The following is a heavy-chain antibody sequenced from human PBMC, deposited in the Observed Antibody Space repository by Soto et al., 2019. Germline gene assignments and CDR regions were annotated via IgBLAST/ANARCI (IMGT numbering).Heavy chain of an antibody. J-gene: IGHJ3*02. CDR1: GGTFSSYA. V-gene: IGHV1-69*01. Sequence: QVQLVQSGAEVKKPGSSVKVSCTASGGTFSSYAISWVRQAPGQGLEWMGGIIPIFGTANYAQKFQGRVTITADESTSTAYMELSSLRSEDTAVYYCASSTYYYDSSGWADDAFDIWGQGTMVTVSS. CDR2: IIPIFGTA. CDR3: ASSTYYYDSSGWADDAFDI. D-gene: IGHD3-22*01.